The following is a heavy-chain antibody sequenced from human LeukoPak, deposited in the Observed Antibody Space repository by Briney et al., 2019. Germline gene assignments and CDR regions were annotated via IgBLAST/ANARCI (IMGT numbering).Heavy chain of an antibody. CDR1: GDSISSYY. V-gene: IGHV4-59*01. D-gene: IGHD4-23*01. J-gene: IGHJ2*01. CDR2: IYYSGST. Sequence: RTSETLSLTCTVSGDSISSYYWSWIRQPPGKGLEWIGYIYYSGSTNYNPSLKSRVTISLDTSKNQFSLKLSSVTTADTAVYYCARSVVTLYWYFDLWGRGTLVTVSS. CDR3: ARSVVTLYWYFDL.